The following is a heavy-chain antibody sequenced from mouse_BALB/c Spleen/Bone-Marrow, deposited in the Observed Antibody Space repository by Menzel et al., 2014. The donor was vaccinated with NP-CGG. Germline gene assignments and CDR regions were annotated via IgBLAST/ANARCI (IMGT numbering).Heavy chain of an antibody. J-gene: IGHJ4*01. CDR1: GFTFSSFG. CDR3: ARKGAMITHYYAMDY. Sequence: AESGGGLVQPGGSRKLSCAASGFTFSSFGMHWVRQAPEKGLEWVAYISNGSSTIYYADTVKGRFTISRDNPKNTLFLQMTSLRSEDTAMYYCARKGAMITHYYAMDYWGKGTSVTVSS. V-gene: IGHV5-17*02. CDR2: ISNGSSTI. D-gene: IGHD2-4*01.